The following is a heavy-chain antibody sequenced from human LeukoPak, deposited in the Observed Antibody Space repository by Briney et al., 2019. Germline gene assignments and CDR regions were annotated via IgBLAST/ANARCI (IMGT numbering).Heavy chain of an antibody. V-gene: IGHV4-34*01. CDR2: INQSGST. J-gene: IGHJ2*01. CDR1: GVSFSGYY. CDR3: ARNFDL. Sequence: KPSETLSLTCAVYGVSFSGYYWIWIRQPPGKGLEWIGDINQSGSTNYNPSLKSRVTISIDTSKNHFSLTLSSVTAADTAVYYCARNFDLWGRGTLVTVSS.